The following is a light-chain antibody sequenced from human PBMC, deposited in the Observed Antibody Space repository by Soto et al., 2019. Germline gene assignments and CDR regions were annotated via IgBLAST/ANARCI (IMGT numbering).Light chain of an antibody. CDR3: QQYNSYRT. Sequence: DIQMTQSPSTLSAYVGDRVTITCRASQSISSWLTWYQQKPGKAPKLLIYDASSLESGVPSRFSGSGYGTEFTLTISSRQPDDFATYYCQQYNSYRTFGQGTKVEIK. CDR1: QSISSW. J-gene: IGKJ1*01. CDR2: DAS. V-gene: IGKV1-5*01.